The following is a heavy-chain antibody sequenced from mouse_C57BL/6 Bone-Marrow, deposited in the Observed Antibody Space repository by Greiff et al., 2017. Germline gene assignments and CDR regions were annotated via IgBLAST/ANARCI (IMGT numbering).Heavy chain of an antibody. CDR2: IHPNSGST. CDR3: AMPFHFYVSGYGY. J-gene: IGHJ2*01. D-gene: IGHD1-1*01. V-gene: IGHV1-64*01. CDR1: GYTFTSYW. Sequence: QVQLQQPGAELVKPGASVKLSCKASGYTFTSYWMHWVKQRPGQGLEWIGMIHPNSGSTNYNEKFKSKATLTVDKASSTAYMQLSSLTSEDSAVYYWAMPFHFYVSGYGYWGQGTPLTVSS.